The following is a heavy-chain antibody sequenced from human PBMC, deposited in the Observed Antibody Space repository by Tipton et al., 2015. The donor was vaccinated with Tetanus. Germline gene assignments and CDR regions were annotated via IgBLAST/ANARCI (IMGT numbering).Heavy chain of an antibody. D-gene: IGHD4-11*01. Sequence: GEALGNGDYYWSWIRQPPGKGLEWIGYIYYSGNSDYNPSLKSRVTLSVDTSNNQFSLKLNSVTAADTAVYYCARLASYSNHLDAWGQGALVTVSS. J-gene: IGHJ4*02. CDR3: ARLASYSNHLDA. V-gene: IGHV4-30-4*01. CDR2: IYYSGNS. CDR1: GEALGNGDYY.